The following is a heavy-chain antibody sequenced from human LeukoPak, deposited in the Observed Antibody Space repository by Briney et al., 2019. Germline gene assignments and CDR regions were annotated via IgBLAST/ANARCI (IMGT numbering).Heavy chain of an antibody. CDR1: GFTFDDYA. D-gene: IGHD3-22*01. J-gene: IGHJ4*02. CDR3: ARTYYYDRSAVFGY. Sequence: GRSLRLSCAASGFTFDDYAMHWVRQAPGKGLEWVSGISWNSGSIGYADSVKGRFTISRDNAKNSLYLQMNGLRAEDTAVYYCARTYYYDRSAVFGYWGQGTLVTVSS. CDR2: ISWNSGSI. V-gene: IGHV3-9*01.